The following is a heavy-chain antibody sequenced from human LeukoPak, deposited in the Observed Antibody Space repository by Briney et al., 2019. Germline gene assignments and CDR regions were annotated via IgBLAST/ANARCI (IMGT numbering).Heavy chain of an antibody. CDR2: IYTSGRT. J-gene: IGHJ3*02. D-gene: IGHD1-20*01. Sequence: SETLSLTCTVSGGSVSSGTYSWNWIRQPAEKGLEWIGRIYTSGRTNHNPSLKSRVTISVDTSKNQFSLRLTSVTAADTAVYYCASQTLTDDAFDIWGQGTMVTVSS. CDR1: GGSVSSGTYS. V-gene: IGHV4-61*02. CDR3: ASQTLTDDAFDI.